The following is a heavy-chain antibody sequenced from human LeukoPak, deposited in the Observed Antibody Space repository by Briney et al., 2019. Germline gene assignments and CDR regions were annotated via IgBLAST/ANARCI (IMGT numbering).Heavy chain of an antibody. D-gene: IGHD2-15*01. J-gene: IGHJ3*02. Sequence: ASVKVSCKTSGYTFTSYYMHWVRQAPGQGLEWMGIINPSGGSTSYAQKFQGRVTMTRDMSTSTVYMELSSLRSEDTAVYYCARVRGLYCSGGSCYSAPKDAFDIWGQGTMVTVSS. CDR1: GYTFTSYY. V-gene: IGHV1-46*01. CDR2: INPSGGST. CDR3: ARVRGLYCSGGSCYSAPKDAFDI.